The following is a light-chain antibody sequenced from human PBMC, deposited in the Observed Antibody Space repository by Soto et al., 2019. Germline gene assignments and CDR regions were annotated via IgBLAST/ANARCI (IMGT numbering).Light chain of an antibody. CDR2: GNN. J-gene: IGLJ3*02. CDR3: HSYDMRLSGSV. V-gene: IGLV1-40*01. CDR1: NSNIGGGYD. Sequence: QLVLTQPPSVSGAPGQRVTISCTGNNSNIGGGYDVHWYLQLPGTAPKLLIFGNNNRPSGVPDRFSGSKSYASASLAITGLQSEDEADYYCHSYDMRLSGSVFGGGTKLTVL.